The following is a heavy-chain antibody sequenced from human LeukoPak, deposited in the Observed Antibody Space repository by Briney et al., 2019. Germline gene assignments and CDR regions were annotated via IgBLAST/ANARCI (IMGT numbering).Heavy chain of an antibody. CDR3: ARDPHVKLGGVIVGRVHGMDV. CDR1: GYTFTSYG. D-gene: IGHD3-16*02. V-gene: IGHV1-18*04. CDR2: ISAYNGNT. J-gene: IGHJ6*04. Sequence: ASVKVSCKASGYTFTSYGISWVRQAPGQGLEWMGWISAYNGNTNYAQKLQGRVTMTTDTSTSTAYMELRSLRSDDTAVYYCARDPHVKLGGVIVGRVHGMDVWGKGTTVTVSS.